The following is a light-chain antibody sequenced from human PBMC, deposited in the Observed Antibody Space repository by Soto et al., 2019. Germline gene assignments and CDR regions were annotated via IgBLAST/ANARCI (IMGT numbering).Light chain of an antibody. CDR3: MQAIQAPRT. CDR1: QSLLHRNGNLY. CDR2: LGS. V-gene: IGKV2-28*01. J-gene: IGKJ1*01. Sequence: DIVLPQSPLSLPVTPGAPASISCRSSQSLLHRNGNLYLDWYLQTPGQSPQLLIYLGSIRASGVPDRFSGSGSGTDFTLKITRGEAEDVGVEYCMQAIQAPRTFGLGTKGEIK.